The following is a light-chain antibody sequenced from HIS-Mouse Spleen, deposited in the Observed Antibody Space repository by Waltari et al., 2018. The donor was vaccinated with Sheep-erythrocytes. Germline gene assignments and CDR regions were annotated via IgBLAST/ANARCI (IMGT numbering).Light chain of an antibody. Sequence: DIQMTQAPSSLSASVGDRVTITCRASQSISSDVNWYQQKPGKAPKLLIYAASRLQSRVPSKFSGSGSGTDFTLTISSLQPEDFATYYWQQSYSTPPTFGGGTKVEIK. V-gene: IGKV1-39*01. J-gene: IGKJ4*01. CDR3: QQSYSTPPT. CDR2: AAS. CDR1: QSISSD.